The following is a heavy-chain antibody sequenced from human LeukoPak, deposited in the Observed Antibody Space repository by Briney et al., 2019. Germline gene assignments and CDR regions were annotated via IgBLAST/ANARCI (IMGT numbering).Heavy chain of an antibody. CDR2: IYTSGST. CDR1: GGSISSYY. J-gene: IGHJ5*02. Sequence: SETLSLTCTVSGGSISSYYWSWIRQLAGKGLEWIGRIYTSGSTNYNPSLKSRVTMSVDTSKNQFSLKLSSVTAADTAVYYCARDPGLMIGELFSWFDPWGQGTLVTVSS. CDR3: ARDPGLMIGELFSWFDP. V-gene: IGHV4-4*07. D-gene: IGHD3-10*02.